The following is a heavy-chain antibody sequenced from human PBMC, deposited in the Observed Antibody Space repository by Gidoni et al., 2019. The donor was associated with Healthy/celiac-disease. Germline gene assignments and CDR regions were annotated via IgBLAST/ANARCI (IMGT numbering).Heavy chain of an antibody. V-gene: IGHV3-64*01. CDR1: VFTVSSYA. J-gene: IGHJ4*02. CDR3: ARDKSGSYLFDY. CDR2: ISSNGGRT. Sequence: EVQLVESGGGLVQPGGSLRLSCAASVFTVSSYAMHWVRQAPGKGLEYVSAISSNGGRTYYANSVKGRFTISRDNSKNTLYLKMGSRRAEDMAVYYCARDKSGSYLFDYWGQGTLVTVSS. D-gene: IGHD1-26*01.